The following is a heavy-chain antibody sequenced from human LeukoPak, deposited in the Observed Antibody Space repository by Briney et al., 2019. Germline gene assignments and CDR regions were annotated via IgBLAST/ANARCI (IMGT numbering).Heavy chain of an antibody. CDR1: GFSVSSNY. CDR3: TDAVAG. D-gene: IGHD4-23*01. CDR2: IYSDGST. Sequence: GGSLRLSCAASGFSVSSNYVTWVRQPPGKGLEWVSVIYSDGSTYYADSVKGRFTISGDNSKNTLYLQMNSLRVEDTAVYYCTDAVAGWGQGTLVTVSS. J-gene: IGHJ4*02. V-gene: IGHV3-53*05.